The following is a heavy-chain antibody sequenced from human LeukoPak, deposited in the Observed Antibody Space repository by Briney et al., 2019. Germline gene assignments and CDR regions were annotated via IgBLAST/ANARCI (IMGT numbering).Heavy chain of an antibody. CDR3: AKDRNSWPTNFDS. J-gene: IGHJ4*02. Sequence: GGSLRLSCAASGFTFSTYAVNWVRQAPGKGLEWVSAISSSGGTTYYAGSVKGRFSISRDNSKNTLYLQMNSLRAEDTAVYYCAKDRNSWPTNFDSWSQGTLVTVSA. V-gene: IGHV3-23*01. CDR1: GFTFSTYA. D-gene: IGHD2-15*01. CDR2: ISSSGGTT.